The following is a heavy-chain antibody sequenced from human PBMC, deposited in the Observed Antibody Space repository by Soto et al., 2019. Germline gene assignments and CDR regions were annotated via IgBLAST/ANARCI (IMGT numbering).Heavy chain of an antibody. J-gene: IGHJ4*02. Sequence: PGESLKISCKGSGYSFTSDWIGWVRQMPGKGLEWMGIIYPGDSDTRYSPSFQGQVTVSADKSISTAYLQWSSLKASDTAMYYCARGPYYDILTGYYSDYWGQGTLVTVSS. V-gene: IGHV5-51*01. CDR2: IYPGDSDT. CDR1: GYSFTSDW. D-gene: IGHD3-9*01. CDR3: ARGPYYDILTGYYSDY.